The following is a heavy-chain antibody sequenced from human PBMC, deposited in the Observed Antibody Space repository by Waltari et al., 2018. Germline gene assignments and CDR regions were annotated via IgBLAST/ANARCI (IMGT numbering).Heavy chain of an antibody. CDR1: GFRFSTYA. J-gene: IGHJ1*01. CDR3: AKDQGYAGKDGDLRH. Sequence: EVKLVESGGGLVQPGGSLRLSCGVAGFRFSTYAMSWVRQAPGKVLEWVSGISGAGENSYYADSVKGRFTISRDNSKNILFLQMNSLRAEDTAVYYCAKDQGYAGKDGDLRHWGQGSLVSVSS. CDR2: ISGAGENS. D-gene: IGHD2-2*01. V-gene: IGHV3-23*04.